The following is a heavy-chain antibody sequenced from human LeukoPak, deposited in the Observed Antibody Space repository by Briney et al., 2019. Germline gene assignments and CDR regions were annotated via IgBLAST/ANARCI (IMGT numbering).Heavy chain of an antibody. J-gene: IGHJ5*02. Sequence: GESLKISCKASGYSFSNYWIGWVRQMPGKGLELMGIIYPGDSDSRYSPSFQGQVTISADKSFSTAYLQWSSLKASDTAMYYCARGLMIRGDRWFDPWGQGTLVTLSS. CDR3: ARGLMIRGDRWFDP. V-gene: IGHV5-51*01. CDR2: IYPGDSDS. CDR1: GYSFSNYW. D-gene: IGHD3-10*01.